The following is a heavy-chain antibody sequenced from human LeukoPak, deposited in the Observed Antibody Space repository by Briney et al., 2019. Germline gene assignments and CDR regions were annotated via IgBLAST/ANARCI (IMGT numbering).Heavy chain of an antibody. CDR1: GGPIIASY. CDR3: ARVRFYDTTGYSTSYYLDY. V-gene: IGHV4-59*01. J-gene: IGHJ4*02. D-gene: IGHD3-22*01. CDR2: THYRGTR. Sequence: SETLSLTCAVSGGPIIASYWSWIRQPPGKGLEWIGYTHYRGTRNYNPSLKTRFTISIDTSKNRSSLRLTSVTAADTAVYYCARVRFYDTTGYSTSYYLDYWGQGALVTVSS.